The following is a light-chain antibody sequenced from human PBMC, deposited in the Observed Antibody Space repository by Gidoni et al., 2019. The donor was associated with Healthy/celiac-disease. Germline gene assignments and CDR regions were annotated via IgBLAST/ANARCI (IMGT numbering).Light chain of an antibody. CDR2: AAS. CDR1: QGISNY. Sequence: IQLTQSPSSLSASVGDRVTSTCRASQGISNYLAWYQPKPGKVPELLIYAASTLQARSPSRFSGSGSGTDFTLTIDSRQPEDAATYYCQNYNSAPQTFGQGTKVEIK. J-gene: IGKJ1*01. V-gene: IGKV1-27*01. CDR3: QNYNSAPQT.